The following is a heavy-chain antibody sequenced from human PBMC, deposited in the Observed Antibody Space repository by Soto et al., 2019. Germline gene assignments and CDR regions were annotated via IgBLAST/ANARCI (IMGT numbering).Heavy chain of an antibody. D-gene: IGHD2-2*01. Sequence: SGGSLRLSCAASGFTFSSYAMSWVRRAPGKGLEWVSAISGSGGSTYYADSVKGRFTISRDNSKNTLYLQMNSLRAEDTAVYYCAKGVVPAAESDWFDPWGQGTLVTVSS. CDR2: ISGSGGST. CDR3: AKGVVPAAESDWFDP. J-gene: IGHJ5*02. CDR1: GFTFSSYA. V-gene: IGHV3-23*01.